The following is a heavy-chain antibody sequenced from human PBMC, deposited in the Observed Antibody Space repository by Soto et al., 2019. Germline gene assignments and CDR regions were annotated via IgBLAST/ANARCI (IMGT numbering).Heavy chain of an antibody. CDR2: INHSGST. CDR3: AREGGTRNSDPDSSEDIDD. J-gene: IGHJ4*02. D-gene: IGHD1-1*01. V-gene: IGHV4-34*01. Sequence: SQTLSLTCAVYGGSFSGYYWSWIRQPPGEGLEWIGEINHSGSTNYNPSLKSRVAISVDTSKNQFSLKLSSVTAADTAVYYCAREGGTRNSDPDSSEDIDDWGQGALVGVSS. CDR1: GGSFSGYY.